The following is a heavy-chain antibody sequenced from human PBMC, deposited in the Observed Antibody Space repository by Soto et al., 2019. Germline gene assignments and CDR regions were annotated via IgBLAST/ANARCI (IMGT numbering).Heavy chain of an antibody. Sequence: QVQLQESGPGLVKPSETLSLTCTVSGGSISSYSWSWIRQPPGKGLQWIGYIYYSGRTNYNPSLKGRVTISVDTSKKQISLKLSSVTAADSAVYYCASGGWTYDILTGYYLWGQGTMVTVSS. CDR1: GGSISSYS. CDR2: IYYSGRT. J-gene: IGHJ3*01. D-gene: IGHD3-9*01. V-gene: IGHV4-59*01. CDR3: ASGGWTYDILTGYYL.